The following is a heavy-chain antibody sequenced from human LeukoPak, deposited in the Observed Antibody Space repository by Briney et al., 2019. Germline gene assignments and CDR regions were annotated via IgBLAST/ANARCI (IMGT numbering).Heavy chain of an antibody. CDR3: ARDRNRRAAGEFDY. V-gene: IGHV1-18*01. D-gene: IGHD3-16*01. CDR1: GYTFTSYG. J-gene: IGHJ4*02. CDR2: ISAYNGNT. Sequence: ASVKVSCKASGYTFTSYGISWVRQAPGQGLEWMGWISAYNGNTNYAQKPQGRVTMTTDTSTSTAYMELRSLRSDDTAVYYCARDRNRRAAGEFDYWGQGTLVTVSS.